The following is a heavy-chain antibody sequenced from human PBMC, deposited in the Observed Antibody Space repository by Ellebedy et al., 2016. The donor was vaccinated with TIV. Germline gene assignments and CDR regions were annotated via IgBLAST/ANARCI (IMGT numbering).Heavy chain of an antibody. D-gene: IGHD3-22*01. CDR2: IYYSGST. Sequence: GSLRLSCTVSGGSISSSSYCWGWIRQPPGKGLEWIGTIYYSGSTYYNPSLKSRVTMYFDTSKNQFSLKLNSVTAADTAVYYCARTHFYDSSGFYVDAFDIWGQGTLVTVSS. J-gene: IGHJ3*02. CDR3: ARTHFYDSSGFYVDAFDI. CDR1: GGSISSSSYC. V-gene: IGHV4-39*01.